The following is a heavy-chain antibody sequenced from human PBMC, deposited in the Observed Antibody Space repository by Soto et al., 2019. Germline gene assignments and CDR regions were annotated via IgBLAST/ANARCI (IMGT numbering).Heavy chain of an antibody. CDR2: IYYSGST. J-gene: IGHJ3*02. V-gene: IGHV4-31*03. CDR3: ARDEYDYIWGSYRYLNDAFDI. D-gene: IGHD3-16*02. CDR1: GGSISSGGYY. Sequence: SETLSLTCTVSGGSISSGGYYWSWIRQHPGKGLEWIGYIYYSGSTYYNPSLKSRVTISVDTSKNQFSLKLSSVTAADTAVYYCARDEYDYIWGSYRYLNDAFDIWGQGTMVTVSS.